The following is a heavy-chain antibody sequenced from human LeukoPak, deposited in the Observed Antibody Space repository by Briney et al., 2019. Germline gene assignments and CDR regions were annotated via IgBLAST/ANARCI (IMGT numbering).Heavy chain of an antibody. V-gene: IGHV4-34*01. J-gene: IGHJ4*02. CDR2: INHSGST. D-gene: IGHD2-2*01. Sequence: SETLSLTCAVYGGSFSGYYWSWIRQPPGKGLEWIGEINHSGSTNYNPSLKSRVTISVDTSKNQFSLKLSSVTAADTAVYYCARGRRIVVVPAADRLYYFDYWGQGTLATVSS. CDR3: ARGRRIVVVPAADRLYYFDY. CDR1: GGSFSGYY.